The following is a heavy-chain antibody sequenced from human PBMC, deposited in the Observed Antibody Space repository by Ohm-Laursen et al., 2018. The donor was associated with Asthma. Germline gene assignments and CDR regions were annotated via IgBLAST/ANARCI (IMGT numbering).Heavy chain of an antibody. J-gene: IGHJ6*02. CDR3: ARDLYYYDSSGYYYYGMDV. CDR2: ISTASSSI. V-gene: IGHV3-21*01. Sequence: GSLRLSCTASGYTFSRYSIHWVRQIPGKGLEWVASISTASSSIYYADSVRGRFTTSRDNARNSLYLQMNSLRAEDTAVYYCARDLYYYDSSGYYYYGMDVWGQGTTVTVSS. D-gene: IGHD3-22*01. CDR1: GYTFSRYS.